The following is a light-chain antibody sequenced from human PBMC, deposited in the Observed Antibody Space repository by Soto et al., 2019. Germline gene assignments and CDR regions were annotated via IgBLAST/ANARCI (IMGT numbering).Light chain of an antibody. Sequence: QAVVTQPPSASGTPGQRVTMSCSGSSSNIGSNYVYWYQQLPGTAPKLLIYRNTQRPSGVPDRFSGSKSGTSASLAISGLRSEDEADYYCAAWDDSLSGVVFGGGTKLTVL. CDR1: SSNIGSNY. J-gene: IGLJ2*01. CDR2: RNT. CDR3: AAWDDSLSGVV. V-gene: IGLV1-47*01.